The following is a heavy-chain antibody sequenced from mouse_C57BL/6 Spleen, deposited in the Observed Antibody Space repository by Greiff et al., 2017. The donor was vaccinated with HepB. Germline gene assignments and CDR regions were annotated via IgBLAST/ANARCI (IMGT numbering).Heavy chain of an antibody. D-gene: IGHD1-1*01. CDR3: TISPLTTVVATRAMDY. CDR1: GFNIKDDY. Sequence: EVQLQQSGAELVRPGASVKLSCTASGFNIKDDYMHWVKQRPEQGLEWIGWIDPENGDTEYASKFQGKATLTADTSSNTAYLQLSSLTSEDTAVYYCTISPLTTVVATRAMDYCGQGTSVTVSS. J-gene: IGHJ4*01. V-gene: IGHV14-4*01. CDR2: IDPENGDT.